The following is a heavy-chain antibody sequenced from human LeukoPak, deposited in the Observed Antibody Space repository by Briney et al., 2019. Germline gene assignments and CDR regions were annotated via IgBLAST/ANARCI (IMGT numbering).Heavy chain of an antibody. CDR1: GFTFSSYA. J-gene: IGHJ5*02. Sequence: GGSLRLSCAASGFTFSSYAMSWVRQAPGKGLEWVSSISGSGGSTYYADSVKGRFTISRDNSKKTLYLQMNSLRAPDTAVYYCAKDYYGSGAAWFDPWGQGTLVTVSS. CDR3: AKDYYGSGAAWFDP. CDR2: ISGSGGST. D-gene: IGHD3-10*01. V-gene: IGHV3-23*01.